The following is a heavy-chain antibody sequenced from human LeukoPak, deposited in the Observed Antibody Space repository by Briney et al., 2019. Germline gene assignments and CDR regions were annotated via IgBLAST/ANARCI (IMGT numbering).Heavy chain of an antibody. V-gene: IGHV3-73*01. D-gene: IGHD6-19*01. CDR1: GFTFSGYA. CDR3: TTLSGIAVAGTVLY. Sequence: PGGSLRLSCAASGFTFSGYAMHWVRQASGKGLEWVGRIRSKANTYATAYAASVKGRFTISRDDSKNTAYLQMNSLKSEDTAVYYCTTLSGIAVAGTVLYWGQGTLVTVSS. CDR2: IRSKANTYAT. J-gene: IGHJ4*02.